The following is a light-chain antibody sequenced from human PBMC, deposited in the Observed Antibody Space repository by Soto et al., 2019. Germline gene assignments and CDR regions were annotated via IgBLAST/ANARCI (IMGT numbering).Light chain of an antibody. Sequence: EIVLTQSPGTLSLSPGERTTLSCRASQSFSSSYIAWYQQKPGQAPSLLIYGASSRATGIPDRFSGSGSGTDFTLTISRLEPEDFAVYYCQQYGSSPYTFGQGTKLEIK. J-gene: IGKJ2*01. V-gene: IGKV3-20*01. CDR3: QQYGSSPYT. CDR1: QSFSSSY. CDR2: GAS.